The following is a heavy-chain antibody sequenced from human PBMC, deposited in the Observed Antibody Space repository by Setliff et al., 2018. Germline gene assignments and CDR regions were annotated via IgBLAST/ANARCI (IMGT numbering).Heavy chain of an antibody. Sequence: ASVKVSCKASGYTFTSYDINWVRQATGQGLEWMGWMNPNSGNTGYAQKFQGRVTMTIDTSTSTAYMELRSLRSDDTAVYYCARVPRLEWLLPTFDSWGQGTLVTVSS. D-gene: IGHD3-3*01. CDR2: MNPNSGNT. CDR1: GYTFTSYD. V-gene: IGHV1-8*02. J-gene: IGHJ4*02. CDR3: ARVPRLEWLLPTFDS.